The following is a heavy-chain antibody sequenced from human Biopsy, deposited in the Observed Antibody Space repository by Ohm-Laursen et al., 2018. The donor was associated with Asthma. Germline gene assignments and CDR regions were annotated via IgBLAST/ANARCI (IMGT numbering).Heavy chain of an antibody. CDR2: ISYDGRNT. V-gene: IGHV3-30*04. Sequence: SLRLSCAASGFTFDNYTMHWVRQAPGKGLEWVTIISYDGRNTYYADSVKGRFTISRDNSKNTLFLQMSSLRPEDTAVHYCARGGLHYYEYYGMDVWGQGTTVTVSS. D-gene: IGHD2-21*02. CDR3: ARGGLHYYEYYGMDV. CDR1: GFTFDNYT. J-gene: IGHJ6*02.